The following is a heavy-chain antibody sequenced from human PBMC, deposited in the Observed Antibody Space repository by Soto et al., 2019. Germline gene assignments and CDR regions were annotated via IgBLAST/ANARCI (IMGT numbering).Heavy chain of an antibody. D-gene: IGHD5-18*01. Sequence: LGESLKISCKGSGYSFVSYWIAWVRQMPGKGLEWMGSIYPGDSDTTYSPSIQGQVTISADKSSTTVYLQWNTLKASDTAVYYCAKTDGYEVEYWGQGTQVTVSS. J-gene: IGHJ4*02. CDR1: GYSFVSYW. CDR2: IYPGDSDT. CDR3: AKTDGYEVEY. V-gene: IGHV5-51*01.